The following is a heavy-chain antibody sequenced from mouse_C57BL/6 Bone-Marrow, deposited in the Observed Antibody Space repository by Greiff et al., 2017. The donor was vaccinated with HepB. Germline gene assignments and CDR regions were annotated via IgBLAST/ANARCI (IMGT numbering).Heavy chain of an antibody. Sequence: QVQLQQPGAELVKPGASVKMSCKASGYTFTSYWITWVKQRPGQGLEWIGDIYPGSGSTNYNEKFKSKATLTVDTSSSTASMQLSILTSEDSAVYYCASYYGSSRSGYFDYWGQGTTLTVSS. CDR3: ASYYGSSRSGYFDY. J-gene: IGHJ2*01. D-gene: IGHD1-1*01. CDR2: IYPGSGST. V-gene: IGHV1-55*01. CDR1: GYTFTSYW.